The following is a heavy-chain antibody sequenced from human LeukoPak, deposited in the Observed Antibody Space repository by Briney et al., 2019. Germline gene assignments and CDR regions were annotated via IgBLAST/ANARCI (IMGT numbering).Heavy chain of an antibody. J-gene: IGHJ4*02. CDR1: GGSFSGYY. CDR3: ASASSGQEGFDY. Sequence: SETLSLTCAVYGGSFSGYYWTCIRQPPGKGLEWIGEINHSGSTNYNPSLKSRVTISVDTSKNQFSLKLSSVTAADTAVYYCASASSGQEGFDYWGQGTLVTVSS. V-gene: IGHV4-34*01. CDR2: INHSGST.